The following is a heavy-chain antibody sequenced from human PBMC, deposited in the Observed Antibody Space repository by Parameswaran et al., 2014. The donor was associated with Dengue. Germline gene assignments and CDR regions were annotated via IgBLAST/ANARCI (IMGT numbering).Heavy chain of an antibody. J-gene: IGHJ6*02. CDR1: GFTFSGYW. CDR2: INLGGSGT. D-gene: IGHD3-3*01. Sequence: QAGGSLRLSCAASGFTFSGYWMHWVRQAPGKGLVWVSRINLGGSGTDYADSVKGRFTISRDNAKNTLYLQMSSLRVDDTAVYYCARSDFWNYYGMDLWGQGTTVTVSS. CDR3: ARSDFWNYYGMDL. V-gene: IGHV3-74*01.